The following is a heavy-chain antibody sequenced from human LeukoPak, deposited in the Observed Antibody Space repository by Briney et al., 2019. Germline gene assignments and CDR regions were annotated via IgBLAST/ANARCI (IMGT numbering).Heavy chain of an antibody. D-gene: IGHD2-2*01. CDR1: GFTFSDYY. J-gene: IGHJ6*03. Sequence: GGSLRLSCAASGFTFSDYYMSWVRQAPGKGLEWVSTVSSSGAGTYYADSVKGRFTISRDNSKYTLYLQMNSLRAEDTAVYYCAREYCSGTSCPKPYYYYYYMDVWGKGTTVTVSS. V-gene: IGHV3-23*01. CDR2: VSSSGAGT. CDR3: AREYCSGTSCPKPYYYYYYMDV.